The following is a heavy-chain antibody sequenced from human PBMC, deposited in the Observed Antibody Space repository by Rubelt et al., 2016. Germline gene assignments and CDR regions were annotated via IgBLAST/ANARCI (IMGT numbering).Heavy chain of an antibody. CDR3: ARGRRGSSSWLGRDYYGMDV. D-gene: IGHD6-13*01. V-gene: IGHV4-34*01. J-gene: IGHJ6*02. CDR2: INHSGST. Sequence: QVQLQQWGAGLLKPSETLSLTCAVYGGSFSGYYWSWIRQPPGKGLVWIGEINHSGSTNYNPSLTSRVTISLDPSKNQFSLKLSSVPDADTAVYYCARGRRGSSSWLGRDYYGMDVWGQGTTVTVSS. CDR1: GGSFSGYY.